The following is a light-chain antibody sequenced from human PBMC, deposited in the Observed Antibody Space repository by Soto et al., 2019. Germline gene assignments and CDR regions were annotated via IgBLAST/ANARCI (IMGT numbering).Light chain of an antibody. CDR1: SSGVGGYNY. J-gene: IGLJ2*01. CDR2: DVS. V-gene: IGLV2-14*01. CDR3: SSYTSSSTRV. Sequence: QSALTQPASVSGSPGQSITISCTGTSSGVGGYNYVSWYQQHPGKAPKLMIYDVSNRPSGVSNRFSGSKSGNTASQTISGLQAEDESDYYCSSYTSSSTRVFGGGTKLTVL.